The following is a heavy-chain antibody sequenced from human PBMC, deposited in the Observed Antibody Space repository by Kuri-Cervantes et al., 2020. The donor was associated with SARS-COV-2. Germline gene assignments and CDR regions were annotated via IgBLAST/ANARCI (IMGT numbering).Heavy chain of an antibody. D-gene: IGHD6-13*01. J-gene: IGHJ4*02. CDR3: ARGPRYSSSWYQTLDY. CDR1: GGSFSGYY. Sequence: SETLSLTCTVYGGSFSGYYWSWIRQPPGKGLEWIGEINNSGSTNYNPSPKSRVTISVDTSTNQFSQKLSSVTAADTAVYYCARGPRYSSSWYQTLDYWGQGTLVTVSS. V-gene: IGHV4-34*01. CDR2: INNSGST.